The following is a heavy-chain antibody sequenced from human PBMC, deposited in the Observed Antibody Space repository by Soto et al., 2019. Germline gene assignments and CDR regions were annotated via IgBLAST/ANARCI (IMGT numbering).Heavy chain of an antibody. CDR3: TKRGKTGDDSDS. Sequence: EVQLVESGGGLVQPGGSLKLSCAASGFTFSDSAMHWVRQASGKGLEWVGRIRSKANSYATSYDASVRGRFTITRDDSQNTVYLQMNSLKTEDAAVYYCTKRGKTGDDSDSWGQGTLVTVSS. V-gene: IGHV3-73*01. D-gene: IGHD7-27*01. J-gene: IGHJ4*02. CDR2: IRSKANSYAT. CDR1: GFTFSDSA.